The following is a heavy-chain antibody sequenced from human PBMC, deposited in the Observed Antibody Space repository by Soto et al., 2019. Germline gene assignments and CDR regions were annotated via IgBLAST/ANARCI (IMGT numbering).Heavy chain of an antibody. CDR1: GGSISSGGYY. D-gene: IGHD2-15*01. Sequence: PSETLSLTCTVSGGSISSGGYYWSWIRQHPGKGLEWIGYIYYSGSTYYNPSLKSRVTISVDTSKNQFPLKLSSVTAADTAVYYCARAYCSGGSCYLHNWFDPWGQGTLVTVSS. J-gene: IGHJ5*02. CDR3: ARAYCSGGSCYLHNWFDP. V-gene: IGHV4-31*03. CDR2: IYYSGST.